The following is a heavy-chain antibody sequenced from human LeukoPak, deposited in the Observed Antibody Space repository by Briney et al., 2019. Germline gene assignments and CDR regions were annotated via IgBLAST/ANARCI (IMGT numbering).Heavy chain of an antibody. CDR1: GYTFTSYG. J-gene: IGHJ6*02. V-gene: IGHV1-18*01. CDR2: ISAYNGNT. CDR3: ARDLSGRVTIFGVVIPSYYYYYGMDV. Sequence: ASVKVSCKASGYTFTSYGISWVRQAPGQGLEWMGWISAYNGNTNYAQKLQGRVTMTTDTSTSTAYMELRSLRSDDTAVYYCARDLSGRVTIFGVVIPSYYYYYGMDVWGQGTTVTVSS. D-gene: IGHD3-3*01.